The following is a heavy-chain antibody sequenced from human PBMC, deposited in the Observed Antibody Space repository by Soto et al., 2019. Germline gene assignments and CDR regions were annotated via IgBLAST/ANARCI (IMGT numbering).Heavy chain of an antibody. CDR1: GYTFSDYY. J-gene: IGHJ5*02. Sequence: APLNVSCKASGYTFSDYYMHWVRQATGQGLEWMGWISAYNGNTNYAQKLQGRVTMTTDTSTSTAYMELRSLRSGDTAVYFCARTRKQLWSSWFDPWCQGPWSPSPQ. D-gene: IGHD5-18*01. CDR2: ISAYNGNT. V-gene: IGHV1-18*04. CDR3: ARTRKQLWSSWFDP.